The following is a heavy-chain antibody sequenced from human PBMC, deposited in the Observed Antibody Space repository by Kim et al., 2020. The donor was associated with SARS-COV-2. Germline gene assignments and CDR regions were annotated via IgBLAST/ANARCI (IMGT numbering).Heavy chain of an antibody. Sequence: GGSLRLSCAASGFTFSSYTMNWVRQAPGKGLEWVSAISSSSSNIYYADSVKGRFTISRDNAKNSLYLQMNSLRAEDTAVYYCARAYSSGFTSFDYWGQGTLVTVSS. CDR1: GFTFSSYT. CDR3: ARAYSSGFTSFDY. CDR2: ISSSSSNI. V-gene: IGHV3-21*01. J-gene: IGHJ4*02. D-gene: IGHD6-19*01.